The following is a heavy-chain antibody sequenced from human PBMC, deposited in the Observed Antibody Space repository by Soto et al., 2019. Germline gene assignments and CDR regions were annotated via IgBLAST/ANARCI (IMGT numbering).Heavy chain of an antibody. V-gene: IGHV4-30-4*01. J-gene: IGHJ5*02. CDR2: IYYSGST. CDR1: GGSISSGDYY. Sequence: SETLSLTXTVSGGSISSGDYYWSWIRQPPGKGLEWIGYIYYSGSTYYNPSLKSRVTISVDTSKNQFSLKLSSVTAADTAVYYCARAPKFWFDPWGQGTLVTVSS. CDR3: ARAPKFWFDP.